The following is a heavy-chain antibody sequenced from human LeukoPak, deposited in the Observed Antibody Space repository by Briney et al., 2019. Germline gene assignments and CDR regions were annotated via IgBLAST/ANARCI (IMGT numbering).Heavy chain of an antibody. CDR3: ATRYCSGGSCPNYYYYYINV. D-gene: IGHD2-15*01. CDR1: GGSFSGYY. V-gene: IGHV4-59*12. Sequence: PSETLSLTCAVYGGSFSGYYWSWIRQPPGKGLEWIGYIYYSGSTYYNPSLKSRVTISVDTSKNQFSLKLSSVTAADTAVYYCATRYCSGGSCPNYYYYYINVWGKGTTVTISS. CDR2: IYYSGST. J-gene: IGHJ6*03.